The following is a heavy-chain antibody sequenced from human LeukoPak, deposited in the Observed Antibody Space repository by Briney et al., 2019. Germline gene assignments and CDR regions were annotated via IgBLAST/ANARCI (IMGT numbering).Heavy chain of an antibody. CDR1: GYTFTSYD. CDR3: ASLYCSSTSCYDY. Sequence: ASVKVSCKASGYTFTSYDINWVRQATGQGLEWMGWMNPNSGNTGYAQKFQGRVTMTGNTSISTAYMELSSLRSEDTAVYYCASLYCSSTSCYDYWGQGTLVTVSS. V-gene: IGHV1-8*01. D-gene: IGHD2-2*01. J-gene: IGHJ4*02. CDR2: MNPNSGNT.